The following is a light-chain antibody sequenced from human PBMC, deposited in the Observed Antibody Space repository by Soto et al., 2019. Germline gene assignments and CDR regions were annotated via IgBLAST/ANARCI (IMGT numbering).Light chain of an antibody. CDR1: TSDIGGYNY. V-gene: IGLV2-14*03. J-gene: IGLJ2*01. Sequence: QSVLTQPASVSGSPGQSITNSCTGSTSDIGGYNYVSWYQQHPGKAPKLLIYDVSYRPSGISDRFSGSKSGNTASLTISGLQPEDEADYYCSSYGASSTLFGGGTKLTVL. CDR3: SSYGASSTL. CDR2: DVS.